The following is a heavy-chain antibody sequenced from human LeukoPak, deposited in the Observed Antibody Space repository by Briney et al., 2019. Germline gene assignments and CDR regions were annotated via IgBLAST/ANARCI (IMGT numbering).Heavy chain of an antibody. V-gene: IGHV3-23*01. Sequence: GGSLRLSCAASGFTFNSRAMSWVRQAPGKGLEWVSAISGGGGSTYHADFVKGRFTISRDNSKNTLSLQMNSLRVEDTAVYYCARDQGYDYVWGSNRYGYWGQGTLVTVSS. CDR2: ISGGGGST. CDR1: GFTFNSRA. J-gene: IGHJ4*02. D-gene: IGHD3-16*02. CDR3: ARDQGYDYVWGSNRYGY.